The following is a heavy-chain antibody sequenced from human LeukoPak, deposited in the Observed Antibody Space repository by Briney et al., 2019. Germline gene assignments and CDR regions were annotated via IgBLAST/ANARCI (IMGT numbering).Heavy chain of an antibody. CDR3: AGVSYYYYDSSGYYFDY. CDR2: IRYYGTDT. V-gene: IGHV3-30*02. J-gene: IGHJ4*02. D-gene: IGHD3-22*01. Sequence: GGSLRLSWAASGFMFGTYGMHWVRQAPGKGLEWVAFIRYYGTDTYYADSVKGRFTISRDNSRNTLYLQMNSLRAEDTAVYYCAGVSYYYYDSSGYYFDYWGQGTLVTVSS. CDR1: GFMFGTYG.